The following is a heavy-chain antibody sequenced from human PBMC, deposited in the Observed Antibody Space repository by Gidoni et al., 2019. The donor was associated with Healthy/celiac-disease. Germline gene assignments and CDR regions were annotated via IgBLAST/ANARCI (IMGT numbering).Heavy chain of an antibody. V-gene: IGHV3-13*04. CDR2: MGTAGDT. J-gene: IGHJ6*02. CDR3: ARDGQGGRDV. CDR1: EFTVSRYD. Sequence: EVQMVESGGDLVQPGGSLRLSCSASEFTVSRYDMHWVRQATGKGLEWVSAMGTAGDTYYPGSVTGRFTISRENAKISWYLQRNSLRAGDTAVYYCARDGQGGRDVWGQGTTVTVSS.